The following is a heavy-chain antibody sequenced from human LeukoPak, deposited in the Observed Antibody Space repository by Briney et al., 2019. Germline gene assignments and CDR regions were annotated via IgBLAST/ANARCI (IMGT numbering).Heavy chain of an antibody. CDR2: IIPIFGTA. CDR3: AGDDYYYDSSGYYLDY. Sequence: SVKVSCKASGGTFSSYAIIWVRQAPGQGLEWMGGIIPIFGTANYAQKFQGRVTITTDESTSTAYMELSSLRSEDTAVYYCAGDDYYYDSSGYYLDYWGQGTLVTVSS. D-gene: IGHD3-22*01. V-gene: IGHV1-69*05. J-gene: IGHJ4*02. CDR1: GGTFSSYA.